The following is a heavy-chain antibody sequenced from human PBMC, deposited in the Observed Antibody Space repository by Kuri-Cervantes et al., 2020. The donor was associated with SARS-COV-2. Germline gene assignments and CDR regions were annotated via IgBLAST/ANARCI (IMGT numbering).Heavy chain of an antibody. CDR3: AREGIAVAGHYYGMDV. D-gene: IGHD6-19*01. V-gene: IGHV4-59*11. CDR1: GGSISGHY. CDR2: IYYGGST. J-gene: IGHJ6*02. Sequence: SETLSLTCTVSGGSISGHYWSWIRQPPGKGLEWIGYIYYGGSTNYNPPLKNRVTISVDKSKNQFSLKLSSVTAADTAVYYCAREGIAVAGHYYGMDVWGQGTTVTVSS.